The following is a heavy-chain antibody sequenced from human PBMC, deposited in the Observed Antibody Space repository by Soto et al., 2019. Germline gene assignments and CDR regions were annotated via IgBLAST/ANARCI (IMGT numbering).Heavy chain of an antibody. CDR3: ARGRTIFGVVIMPDY. V-gene: IGHV4-34*01. J-gene: IGHJ4*02. Sequence: SETLSLTCAVYGGSFSGYYWSWIRQPPGKGLEWIGEINHSGSTNYNPSLKSRVTISVDTSKNQFSLKLSSVTAADTAVYYCARGRTIFGVVIMPDYWGQGTLVTVS. D-gene: IGHD3-3*01. CDR2: INHSGST. CDR1: GGSFSGYY.